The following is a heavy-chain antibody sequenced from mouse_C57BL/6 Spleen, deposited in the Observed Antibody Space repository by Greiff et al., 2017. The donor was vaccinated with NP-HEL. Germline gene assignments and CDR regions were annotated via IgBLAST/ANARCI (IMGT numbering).Heavy chain of an antibody. CDR3: ARSDGDGYYYAMDY. D-gene: IGHD3-3*01. CDR1: GYTFTSYW. V-gene: IGHV1-53*01. Sequence: QVQLQQPGTELVKPGASVKLSCKASGYTFTSYWMHWVKQRPGQGLEWIGNINPSNGGTNYNEKFKSKATLTVDNSSSTAYMQLSSLTSEDFAVYYWARSDGDGYYYAMDYWGQGTSVTVSS. CDR2: INPSNGGT. J-gene: IGHJ4*01.